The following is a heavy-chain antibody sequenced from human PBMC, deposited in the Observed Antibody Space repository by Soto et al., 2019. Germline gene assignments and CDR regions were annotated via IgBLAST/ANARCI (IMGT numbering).Heavy chain of an antibody. Sequence: PGGSLRLSCAASGFTFSSYSMNWVRQAPGKXLEWVSSISSSSSDIYYADSVKGRFTISRDNAKNSLYLQMNSLRAEDTAVYYCAVLLLGYCSSTSCQLDYWGQGSLVTVYS. CDR1: GFTFSSYS. J-gene: IGHJ4*02. V-gene: IGHV3-21*01. CDR3: AVLLLGYCSSTSCQLDY. CDR2: ISSSSSDI. D-gene: IGHD2-2*01.